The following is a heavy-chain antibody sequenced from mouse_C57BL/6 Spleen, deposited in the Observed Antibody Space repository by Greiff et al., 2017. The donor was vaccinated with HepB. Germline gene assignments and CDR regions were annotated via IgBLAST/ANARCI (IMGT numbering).Heavy chain of an antibody. CDR3: ARKPPSY. V-gene: IGHV5-17*01. CDR1: GFTFSDYG. J-gene: IGHJ3*01. Sequence: EVQVVESGGGLVKPGGSLKLSCAASGFTFSDYGMHWVRQAPEKGLEWVAYISSGSSTIYYADTVKGRFTISRDNAKNTLFLQMTSLRSEDTAMYYCARKPPSYWGQGTLVTVSA. CDR2: ISSGSSTI.